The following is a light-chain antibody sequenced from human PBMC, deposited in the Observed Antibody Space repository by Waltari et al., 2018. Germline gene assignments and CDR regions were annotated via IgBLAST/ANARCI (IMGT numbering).Light chain of an antibody. CDR3: MQGTHWPLT. J-gene: IGKJ4*01. CDR1: QSLVYRDGNTY. V-gene: IGKV2-30*01. CDR2: KVS. Sequence: DVVMTQSPLSLPVTLGQPASISCSSSQSLVYRDGNTYFNWFHQRPGQSTRRLMYKVSNRDAGVRDSFSGSGSGTDCTLRINRVEAEDVWVYYCMQGTHWPLTVGGGTKLEIK.